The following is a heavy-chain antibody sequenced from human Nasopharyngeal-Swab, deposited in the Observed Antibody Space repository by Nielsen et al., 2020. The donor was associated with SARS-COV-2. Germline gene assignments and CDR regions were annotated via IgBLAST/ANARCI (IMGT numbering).Heavy chain of an antibody. CDR3: TRSRDYGSAFDI. V-gene: IGHV3-73*01. CDR1: GFTFCGSG. J-gene: IGHJ3*02. Sequence: GESLKISCAASGFTFCGSGIHWVRQASGKGLEWVGRIRSNPNNYATACAASLRGRFTISRDDSKNTAYLQMNSLKTEDTAVYYCTRSRDYGSAFDIWGQGTMVTVSS. D-gene: IGHD3-10*01. CDR2: IRSNPNNYAT.